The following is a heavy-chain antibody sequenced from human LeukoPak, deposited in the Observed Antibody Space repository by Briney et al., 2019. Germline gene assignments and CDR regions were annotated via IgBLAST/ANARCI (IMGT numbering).Heavy chain of an antibody. CDR1: GGTFSSYA. Sequence: ASVKVSCKASGGTFSSYAISWVRQAPGQGLEWMGRIIPILGIANYAQKFQGRVTITADKSTSTAYMELSSLRSEDTAVYYCAREEIITCSGGSCPNWFDPWGQGTLVTVSS. D-gene: IGHD2-15*01. J-gene: IGHJ5*02. V-gene: IGHV1-69*04. CDR3: AREEIITCSGGSCPNWFDP. CDR2: IIPILGIA.